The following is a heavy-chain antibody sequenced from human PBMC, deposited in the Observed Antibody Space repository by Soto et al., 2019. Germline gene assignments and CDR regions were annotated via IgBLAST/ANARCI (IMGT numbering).Heavy chain of an antibody. J-gene: IGHJ5*02. V-gene: IGHV4-61*08. CDR1: GGSISSGDYY. CDR2: ISHNGGT. D-gene: IGHD6-19*01. Sequence: SETLSLTCTVSGGSISSGDYYWSWIRQHPGKGLEWIGYISHNGGTNYNPSLKSRLMTSVDTSKNQFTLNLTSVTAADTAVYYCARVGSGCFDHWGQGTLVTVSS. CDR3: ARVGSGCFDH.